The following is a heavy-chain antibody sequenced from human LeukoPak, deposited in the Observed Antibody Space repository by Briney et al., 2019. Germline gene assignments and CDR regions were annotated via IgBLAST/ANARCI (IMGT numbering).Heavy chain of an antibody. Sequence: GGSLRLSCAASGFTFSSYGMSWVRQAPGKGLEWVSAITATSSSTHEADSVQGRFTISRANSKNTLYLQMNGLRPEDTAIYYGAKLFESGTYNNFFHYWGQGTLVTVFS. D-gene: IGHD3-10*01. V-gene: IGHV3-23*01. CDR1: GFTFSSYG. J-gene: IGHJ4*02. CDR2: ITATSSST. CDR3: AKLFESGTYNNFFHY.